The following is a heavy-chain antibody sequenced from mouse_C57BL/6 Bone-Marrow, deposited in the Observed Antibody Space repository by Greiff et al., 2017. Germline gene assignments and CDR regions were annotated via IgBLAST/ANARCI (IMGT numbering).Heavy chain of an antibody. V-gene: IGHV1-59*01. J-gene: IGHJ1*03. Sequence: QVQLQQPGAELVRPGTSVKLSCKASGYTFTSYWMHWVKQRPGQGLEWIGVIDPSDSYTNYNQKFKGKATLTVDTSSSTAYMQLSSLTSEDSAVYYCARWDYYGSSSTDWYFDVWGTGTTVTVSS. CDR1: GYTFTSYW. D-gene: IGHD1-1*01. CDR2: IDPSDSYT. CDR3: ARWDYYGSSSTDWYFDV.